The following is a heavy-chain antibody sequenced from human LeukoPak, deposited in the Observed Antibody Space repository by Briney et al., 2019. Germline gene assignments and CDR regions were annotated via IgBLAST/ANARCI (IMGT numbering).Heavy chain of an antibody. Sequence: GGSLRLSCAASGFTFSSYAMSWVRQAPGKGLKWVSATSGSGGSTYYADSVKGRFTISRDNSKNTLYLQMNSQRAEDTAVYYCAIDVGATSYWGQGTLVTVSS. CDR1: GFTFSSYA. CDR2: TSGSGGST. D-gene: IGHD1-26*01. V-gene: IGHV3-23*01. J-gene: IGHJ4*02. CDR3: AIDVGATSY.